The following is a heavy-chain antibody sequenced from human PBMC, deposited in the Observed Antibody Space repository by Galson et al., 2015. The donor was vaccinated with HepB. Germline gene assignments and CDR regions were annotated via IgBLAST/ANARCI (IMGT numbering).Heavy chain of an antibody. D-gene: IGHD1-26*01. V-gene: IGHV3-21*01. J-gene: IGHJ4*02. Sequence: SLRLSCAASGFLFSNYSMNWVRQPPGKGLEWVASISPSSYYIFYTDSVEGRFTISRDNAKSSLHLQMHSLRGDDTAVYYCARGETVGPTTGFDYWGQGTLVTVPS. CDR2: ISPSSYYI. CDR1: GFLFSNYS. CDR3: ARGETVGPTTGFDY.